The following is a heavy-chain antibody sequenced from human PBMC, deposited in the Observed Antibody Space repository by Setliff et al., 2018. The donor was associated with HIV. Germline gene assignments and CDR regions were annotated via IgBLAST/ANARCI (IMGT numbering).Heavy chain of an antibody. CDR3: AKGAGPPPWYFDL. J-gene: IGHJ2*01. CDR2: IKQDGSEK. Sequence: PGGSLRLSCAASGFTFSSYEMNWVRQAPGKGLEWVANIKQDGSEKYYVDSVKGRFTISRDNAKNSVYLQMNNLRAEDTALYYCAKGAGPPPWYFDLWGRGTLVTVSS. V-gene: IGHV3-7*01. CDR1: GFTFSSYE.